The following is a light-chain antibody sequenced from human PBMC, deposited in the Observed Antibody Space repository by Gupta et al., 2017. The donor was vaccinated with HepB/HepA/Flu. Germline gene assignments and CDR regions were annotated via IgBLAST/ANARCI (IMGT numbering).Light chain of an antibody. J-gene: IGLJ3*02. V-gene: IGLV1-47*01. CDR2: HND. CDR3: AAWDERLSGSV. CDR1: SSNIGRNY. Sequence: QSVVTQSPSQSGTPGQRVTISCSGSSSNIGRNYVCWYQQLPGTAPKLLICHNDQRPSGVPDRFSASKAGTSASLVISGLRSEDDSDYYCAAWDERLSGSVFGWWTKLTVL.